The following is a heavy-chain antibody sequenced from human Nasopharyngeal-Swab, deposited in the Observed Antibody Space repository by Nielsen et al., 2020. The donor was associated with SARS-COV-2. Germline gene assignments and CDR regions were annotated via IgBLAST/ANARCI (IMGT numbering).Heavy chain of an antibody. D-gene: IGHD3-9*01. CDR2: IYYSGST. J-gene: IGHJ4*02. CDR3: ASGLNWFPFDY. Sequence: RQAPGKGLEWIGYIYYSGSTNYNPSLKSRVTISVDTSKNQFSLKLSSVTAADTAVYYCASGLNWFPFDYWGQGTLVTASS. V-gene: IGHV4-59*01.